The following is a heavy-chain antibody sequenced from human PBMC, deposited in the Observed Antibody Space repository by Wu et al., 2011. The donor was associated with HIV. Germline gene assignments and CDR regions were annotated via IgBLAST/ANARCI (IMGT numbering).Heavy chain of an antibody. D-gene: IGHD3-10*01. Sequence: QVQLVQSGAEVKKPGSSVKVSCKASGGTFSSNAISWVRQAPGQGLEWMGGIIPIFGTANYAQKFQGRVTITTDESTSTAYMELSSLRSDDTAVYYCARDRLWFGELRLDSWGRGNARHRLL. CDR1: GGTFSSNA. J-gene: IGHJ4*02. V-gene: IGHV1-69*01. CDR2: IIPIFGTA. CDR3: ARDRLWFGELRLDS.